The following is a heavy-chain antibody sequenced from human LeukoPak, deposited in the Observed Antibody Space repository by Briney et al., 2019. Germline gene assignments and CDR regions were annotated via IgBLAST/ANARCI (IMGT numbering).Heavy chain of an antibody. Sequence: GGSLRLSCAASGFTFSSYSMNWVRQAPGKVLEWVSSISSSSTTIYYADSVKGRFTISRYNAKTTLYLKMNSLRAEDTAVYYCARDSSPYYDILTGRTRYNWFDPWGQGTLVTVSS. CDR3: ARDSSPYYDILTGRTRYNWFDP. CDR2: ISSSSTTI. CDR1: GFTFSSYS. J-gene: IGHJ5*02. D-gene: IGHD3-9*01. V-gene: IGHV3-48*01.